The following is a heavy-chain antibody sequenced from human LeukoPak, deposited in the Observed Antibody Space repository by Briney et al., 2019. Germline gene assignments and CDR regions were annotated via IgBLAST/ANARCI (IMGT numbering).Heavy chain of an antibody. Sequence: SQTLSLTCTVSGGSISSGGYYWSWIRQHPGKGQEWIGYIYYSGSTYYNPSLKSRVTISVDTSKNQFSLKLSSVTAADTAVYYCARAASPDFWSGYYMNYFDYWGQGTLVTVSS. J-gene: IGHJ4*02. V-gene: IGHV4-31*03. CDR1: GGSISSGGYY. CDR3: ARAASPDFWSGYYMNYFDY. D-gene: IGHD3-3*01. CDR2: IYYSGST.